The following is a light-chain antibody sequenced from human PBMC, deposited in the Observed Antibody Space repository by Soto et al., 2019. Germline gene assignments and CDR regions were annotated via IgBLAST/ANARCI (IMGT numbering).Light chain of an antibody. V-gene: IGKV1-13*02. J-gene: IGKJ4*01. Sequence: AIQLTQSPSSLSASVGDRVTITCRAGQGINSALAWYQQMPGKPPKLLIHDVSTLESGVPSRFSGSGSGTDFTLNISSLQPEDFATYYCEQYNSYPVTFGGGTRVEIK. CDR2: DVS. CDR3: EQYNSYPVT. CDR1: QGINSA.